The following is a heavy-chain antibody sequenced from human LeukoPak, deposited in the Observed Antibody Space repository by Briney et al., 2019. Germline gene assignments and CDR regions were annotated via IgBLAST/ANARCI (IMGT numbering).Heavy chain of an antibody. V-gene: IGHV3-21*01. CDR3: ARGAPAQYCSSTSCYPNYMDV. J-gene: IGHJ6*03. Sequence: GGSLRLSCAASGFTFSSYSMNWVRQAPGKGLEWVSSISSSSYIYYADSVKGRFTISRDNAKNSLYLQMNSLRAEDTAVYYCARGAPAQYCSSTSCYPNYMDVWGKGTTVTVSS. D-gene: IGHD2-2*01. CDR1: GFTFSSYS. CDR2: ISSSSYI.